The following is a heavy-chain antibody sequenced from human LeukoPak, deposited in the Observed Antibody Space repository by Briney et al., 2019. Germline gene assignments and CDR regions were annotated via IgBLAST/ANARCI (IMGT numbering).Heavy chain of an antibody. D-gene: IGHD1-26*01. J-gene: IGHJ4*02. V-gene: IGHV1-46*01. CDR2: IDPSEGST. CDR1: GYTFSSYY. Sequence: GASVKVSCKASGYTFSSYYMHWVRQAPGQGLEWMGIIDPSEGSTSCAQKFQGRVTMTRDTSTSTVYMELSGLRSEDTAVYYCARRPRSGNYPFHYWGQGTLVTVSS. CDR3: ARRPRSGNYPFHY.